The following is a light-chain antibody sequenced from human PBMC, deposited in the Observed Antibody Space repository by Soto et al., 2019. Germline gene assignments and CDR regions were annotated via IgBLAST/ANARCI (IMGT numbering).Light chain of an antibody. Sequence: QHASVSGSPGQSITISCTGTSSDVGGYNYVSWYQQHPGKAPKLMIYDVSNRPSGVSNRFSGSKSGNTASLTISGLQAEDEADYYCSSYTSSSTLLYVFGTGTKLTVL. CDR1: SSDVGGYNY. J-gene: IGLJ1*01. CDR2: DVS. V-gene: IGLV2-14*01. CDR3: SSYTSSSTLLYV.